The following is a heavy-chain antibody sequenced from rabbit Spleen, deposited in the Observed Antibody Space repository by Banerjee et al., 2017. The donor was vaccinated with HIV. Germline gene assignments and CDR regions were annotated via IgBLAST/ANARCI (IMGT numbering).Heavy chain of an antibody. D-gene: IGHD6-1*01. J-gene: IGHJ4*01. Sequence: QSLEESGGGLVKPGASLTLTCKASGFSFNSGYDMCWVRQAPGKGLEWIACIYAGSSGNTYSATWAKGRFTISKTSSTTVTLQMTSLTAADTATYFCARDAGVTTYTDTTLGYYLWGPGTLVTVS. CDR1: GFSFNSGYD. CDR2: IYAGSSGNT. V-gene: IGHV1S40*01. CDR3: ARDAGVTTYTDTTLGYYL.